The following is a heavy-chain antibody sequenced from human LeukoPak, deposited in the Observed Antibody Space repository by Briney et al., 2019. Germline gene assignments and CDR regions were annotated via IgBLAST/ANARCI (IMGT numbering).Heavy chain of an antibody. CDR2: ISYDGSNK. V-gene: IGHV3-30*03. Sequence: GGSLRLSCAASGFTFNSYAMNWVRQAPGKGLEWVAVISYDGSNKYYTDSVKGRFTISRDNSKNTLYLQMNSLRAEDTAVYYCAMSHNYDTTPTDYWGQGTLVTVSS. CDR3: AMSHNYDTTPTDY. D-gene: IGHD3-22*01. CDR1: GFTFNSYA. J-gene: IGHJ4*02.